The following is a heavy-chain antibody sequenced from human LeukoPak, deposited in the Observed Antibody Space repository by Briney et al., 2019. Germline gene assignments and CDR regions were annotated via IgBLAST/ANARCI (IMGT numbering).Heavy chain of an antibody. J-gene: IGHJ5*02. V-gene: IGHV1-69*13. CDR2: IIPIFGTA. CDR3: ARDYDSSGYYQSWFDP. D-gene: IGHD3-22*01. CDR1: GGTFSSYA. Sequence: GASVKVSCKASGGTFSSYAISWVRQAPGQGLEWMGGIIPIFGTANYAQKFQGRVTITADESTSTAYMELSSLRSEDTAVYYCARDYDSSGYYQSWFDPWGQGTLVTVSS.